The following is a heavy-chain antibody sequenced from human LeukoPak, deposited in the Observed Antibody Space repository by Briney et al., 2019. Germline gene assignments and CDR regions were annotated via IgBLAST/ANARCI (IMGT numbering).Heavy chain of an antibody. CDR1: GFTFSSYA. J-gene: IGHJ4*02. CDR2: LSGSGAST. D-gene: IGHD3-22*01. V-gene: IGHV3-23*01. CDR3: AKEYYYDSSGYHDY. Sequence: LTGGSLSLSCAASGFTFSSYAMSWVRQAPGKGLAWVSTLSGSGASTYSADSVKGRFTISRDNSKNTLYMHMKSLRAEDTAVLFCAKEYYYDSSGYHDYGGQGTLVTVSS.